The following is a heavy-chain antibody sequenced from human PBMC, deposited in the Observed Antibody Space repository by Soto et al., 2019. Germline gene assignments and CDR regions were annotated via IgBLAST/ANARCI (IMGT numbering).Heavy chain of an antibody. CDR3: ARDRYGMDV. CDR1: GFNFRTYA. J-gene: IGHJ6*02. CDR2: ISYEGSNQ. V-gene: IGHV3-30*04. Sequence: GGSLRLSCAASGFNFRTYAMHWVRQAPGKGLEWVAVISYEGSNQYYADSVKGRFTISRDSPKSTLHLQMNNLTAEDTAVYYCARDRYGMDVWGQGTTVTVSS.